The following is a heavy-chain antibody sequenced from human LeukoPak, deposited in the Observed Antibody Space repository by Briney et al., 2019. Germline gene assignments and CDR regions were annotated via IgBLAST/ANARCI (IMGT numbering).Heavy chain of an antibody. CDR3: ARGGSGYSYGKIDY. D-gene: IGHD5-18*01. Sequence: GGSLRLSCAASGSTFSNYWMNWVRQAPGKGLEWVANIKQDGSEKYYVDSVKGRFTISRDNAKNSLYLQMNSLRAEDTAVYYCARGGSGYSYGKIDYWGQGTLVTVSS. J-gene: IGHJ4*02. V-gene: IGHV3-7*01. CDR2: IKQDGSEK. CDR1: GSTFSNYW.